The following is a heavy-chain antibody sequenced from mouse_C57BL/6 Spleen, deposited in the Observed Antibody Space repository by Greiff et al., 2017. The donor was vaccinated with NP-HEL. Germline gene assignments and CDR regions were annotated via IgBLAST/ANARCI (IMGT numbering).Heavy chain of an antibody. V-gene: IGHV1-50*01. J-gene: IGHJ4*01. CDR3: ARRGFTTVVPYAMDY. CDR2: IDPSDSYT. Sequence: QVQLQQPGAELVKPGASVKLSCKASGYTFTSYWMQWVKQRPGQGLEWIGEIDPSDSYTNYNQKFKGKATLTVDTSSSTAYMQLSSLTSEDSAVYYCARRGFTTVVPYAMDYWGQGTSVTVSS. CDR1: GYTFTSYW. D-gene: IGHD1-1*01.